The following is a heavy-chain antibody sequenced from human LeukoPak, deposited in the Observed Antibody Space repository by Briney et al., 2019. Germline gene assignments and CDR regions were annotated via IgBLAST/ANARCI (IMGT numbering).Heavy chain of an antibody. CDR2: IYYSGST. CDR3: ARGGPGTIFDY. Sequence: SETLSLTCTVSGGSISSSSYYWGWIRQPPGKGLEWIGSIYYSGSTYYNPSLKSRVTISVDTSKNQFSLKLSSVTAADTAVYYCARGGPGTIFDYWGQGTLVTVSS. V-gene: IGHV4-39*07. J-gene: IGHJ4*02. D-gene: IGHD1-1*01. CDR1: GGSISSSSYY.